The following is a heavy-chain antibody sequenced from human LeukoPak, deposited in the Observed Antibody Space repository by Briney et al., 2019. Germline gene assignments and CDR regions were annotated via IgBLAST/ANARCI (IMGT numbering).Heavy chain of an antibody. D-gene: IGHD3-22*01. Sequence: SETLSLTCTVSGGSISSHNWNWIRQPPGKGLEWIGDIYTSGSPNYNPSLKSRVTISVDTPKNQFSLKLSSVTAADTAVYYCARVDSSGYYTFFDYWGQGTLVTVSS. J-gene: IGHJ4*02. CDR1: GGSISSHN. CDR2: IYTSGSP. CDR3: ARVDSSGYYTFFDY. V-gene: IGHV4-59*11.